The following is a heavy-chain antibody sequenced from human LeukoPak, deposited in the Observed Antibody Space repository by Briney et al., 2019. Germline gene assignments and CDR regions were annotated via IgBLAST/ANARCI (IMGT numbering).Heavy chain of an antibody. Sequence: PSETLSLTCTVSGDSISSYYWSWIRQPPGKGLEWIGCSYYSGSTNYNPSFKSRVTISVDTSKNQFSLKLSSVTAADTAVYYCARDVVGGGNFDYWGQGTLVTVSS. CDR2: SYYSGST. CDR1: GDSISSYY. CDR3: ARDVVGGGNFDY. D-gene: IGHD1-26*01. J-gene: IGHJ4*02. V-gene: IGHV4-59*01.